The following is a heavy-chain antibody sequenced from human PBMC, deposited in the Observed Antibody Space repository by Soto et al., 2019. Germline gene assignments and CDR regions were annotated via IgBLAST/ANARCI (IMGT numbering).Heavy chain of an antibody. J-gene: IGHJ6*02. Sequence: QVQLQQWGAGLLKPSETLSLACAVYGGSFSNYYWSWIRQPPGKGLEWIGEINHSGSTNYTPSLKSRVTISVDTSKNQFSLILTSVTAADTAVYYCARGVLSTVGTSDSYYYGMDVWGQGTTVTVSS. CDR2: INHSGST. CDR3: ARGVLSTVGTSDSYYYGMDV. V-gene: IGHV4-34*01. CDR1: GGSFSNYY. D-gene: IGHD1-26*01.